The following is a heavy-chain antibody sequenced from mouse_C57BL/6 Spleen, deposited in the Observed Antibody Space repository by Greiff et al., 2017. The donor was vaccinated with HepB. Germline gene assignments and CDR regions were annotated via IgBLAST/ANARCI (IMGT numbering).Heavy chain of an antibody. Sequence: VQLQQPGAELVKPGASVKLSCKASGYTFTSYWMQWVQQRPGQGLEWIGEIDPSDSYTNYNQKFKGKATLTVDTSSSTAYMQLSSLTSEDSAVYYCARWDSNPLDYWGQGTTLTVSS. CDR3: ARWDSNPLDY. V-gene: IGHV1-50*01. J-gene: IGHJ2*01. CDR1: GYTFTSYW. CDR2: IDPSDSYT. D-gene: IGHD2-5*01.